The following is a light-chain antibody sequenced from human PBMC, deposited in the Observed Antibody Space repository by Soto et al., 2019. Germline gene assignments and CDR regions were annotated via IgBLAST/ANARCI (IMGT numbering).Light chain of an antibody. J-gene: IGKJ5*01. Sequence: DIVLTQSPATPSLSPGERATLSCRASQSVTSSYLAWYQLKPGQAPRLLIYGASSRATGIPDRFSGSGSGTDFTLTISSLEPEDFAVYYCQQRRNWQVTFGQGTRLEIK. V-gene: IGKV3D-20*02. CDR3: QQRRNWQVT. CDR2: GAS. CDR1: QSVTSSY.